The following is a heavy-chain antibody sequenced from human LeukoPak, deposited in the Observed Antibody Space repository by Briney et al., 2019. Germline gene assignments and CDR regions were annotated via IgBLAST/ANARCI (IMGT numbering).Heavy chain of an antibody. J-gene: IGHJ5*02. CDR1: GGSISSYY. V-gene: IGHV4-4*07. D-gene: IGHD6-19*01. CDR2: IYTSGST. CDR3: ARHGIAVASFDP. Sequence: SETLSLTCTVSGGSISSYYWSWIRQPAGKGLEWIGRIYTSGSTNYNPSLKSRVTISVDTSKNQFSLKLSSVTAADTAVYYCARHGIAVASFDPWGQGTLVTVSS.